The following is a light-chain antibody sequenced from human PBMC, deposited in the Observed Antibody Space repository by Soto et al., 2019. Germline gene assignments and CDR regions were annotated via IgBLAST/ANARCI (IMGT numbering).Light chain of an antibody. J-gene: IGLJ1*01. V-gene: IGLV2-14*01. CDR3: QSYDSSLSGSV. Sequence: QSALTQPASVSGSPGQSITISCTGTSSDVGGYDYVSWYQQLPGNAPKLLISEVSNRPSGVSNRFSGSKSANTASLTISGLQAEDEADYYCQSYDSSLSGSVFGTGTKVTVL. CDR2: EVS. CDR1: SSDVGGYDY.